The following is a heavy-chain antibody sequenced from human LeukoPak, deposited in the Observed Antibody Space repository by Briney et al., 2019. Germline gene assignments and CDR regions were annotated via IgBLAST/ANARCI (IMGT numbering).Heavy chain of an antibody. CDR2: INHSGST. CDR3: ARRRGLWFGPYYMDV. J-gene: IGHJ6*03. V-gene: IGHV4-34*01. D-gene: IGHD3-10*01. CDR1: GGSFSGYY. Sequence: SETLSLTCAVYGGSFSGYYWSWIRQPPGKGLEWIGEINHSGSTNYNPSLKSRVTISVDTSKNQFSLKLSSVTAADTAVYYCARRRGLWFGPYYMDVWGKGTTVTISS.